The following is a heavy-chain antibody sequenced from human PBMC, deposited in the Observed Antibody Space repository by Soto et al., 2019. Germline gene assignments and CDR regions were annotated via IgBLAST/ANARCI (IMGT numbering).Heavy chain of an antibody. D-gene: IGHD3-16*01. V-gene: IGHV1-69*08. Sequence: QVQLVQSGAEVKKPGSSVRVSCKASGTIFSSYTIRWVRQAPGQGLEWMGRIIPILGETNSAQKFHDRVTLTADKSTNTAYMELHSLRLEDTVVYYCARGLGGRMDDWGQGTTVTVSS. CDR3: ARGLGGRMDD. CDR1: GTIFSSYT. CDR2: IIPILGET. J-gene: IGHJ6*02.